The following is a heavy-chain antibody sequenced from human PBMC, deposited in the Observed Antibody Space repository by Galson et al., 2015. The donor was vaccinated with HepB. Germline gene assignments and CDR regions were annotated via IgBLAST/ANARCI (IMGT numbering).Heavy chain of an antibody. V-gene: IGHV3-33*01. CDR3: ARGGRFRELSIRVLDY. Sequence: SLRLSCAASGFTFSSYGMHWVRQAPGKGLEWVAVIWYDGSNKYYADSVKGRFTISRDNSKNTLYLQMNSLRAEDTAVYYCARGGRFRELSIRVLDYWGQGTLVTVSS. CDR1: GFTFSSYG. J-gene: IGHJ4*02. CDR2: IWYDGSNK. D-gene: IGHD3-10*01.